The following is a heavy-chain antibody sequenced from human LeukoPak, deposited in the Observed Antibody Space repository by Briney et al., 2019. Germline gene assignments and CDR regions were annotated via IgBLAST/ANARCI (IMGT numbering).Heavy chain of an antibody. CDR3: ARVNYDFWSGYSWFDP. J-gene: IGHJ5*02. CDR2: ISAYNGNT. CDR1: GYTFTSYG. D-gene: IGHD3-3*01. Sequence: ASVKVSCKASGYTFTSYGISWVRQAPGQGLEWMGWISAYNGNTNYAQKLQGRVTMTTDTSTSTAYMELRSLRSDDTAVYYCARVNYDFWSGYSWFDPWGQGTLVTVSS. V-gene: IGHV1-18*01.